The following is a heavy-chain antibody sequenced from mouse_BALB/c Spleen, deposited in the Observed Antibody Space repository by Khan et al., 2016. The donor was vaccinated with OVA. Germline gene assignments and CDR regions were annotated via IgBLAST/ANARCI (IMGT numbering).Heavy chain of an antibody. V-gene: IGHV1S41*01. CDR3: ARSNYYGSSLYAMDY. Sequence: DLAKPGASVKLSCKASGYTFTSYWINWIKQRPGQGLEWVGHIGPGSGNTYYNEIFKGKATLTVDTSSSTAYIQLSSLSSEDSAVYFCARSNYYGSSLYAMDYWGQGTSVTVSS. CDR2: IGPGSGNT. D-gene: IGHD1-1*01. CDR1: GYTFTSYW. J-gene: IGHJ4*01.